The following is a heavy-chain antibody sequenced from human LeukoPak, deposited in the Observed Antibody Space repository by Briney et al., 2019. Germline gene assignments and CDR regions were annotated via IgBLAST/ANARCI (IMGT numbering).Heavy chain of an antibody. D-gene: IGHD4-17*01. Sequence: GGSLRLSCAASGFTCSSYSMNWVRQAPGTGLEWVSYISSSGSTIYYADSVKGRFTISRDNAKNSLYLQMSSLRAEDTAVYYSARNLELRSWGQGTLVTVSS. CDR1: GFTCSSYS. CDR3: ARNLELRS. V-gene: IGHV3-48*01. J-gene: IGHJ5*02. CDR2: ISSSGSTI.